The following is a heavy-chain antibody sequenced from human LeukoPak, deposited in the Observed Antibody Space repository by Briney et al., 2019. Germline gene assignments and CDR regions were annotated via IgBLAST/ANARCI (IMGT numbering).Heavy chain of an antibody. V-gene: IGHV3-23*01. J-gene: IGHJ4*02. D-gene: IGHD2-2*01. CDR3: ARDVVAAVGSFDY. CDR1: GFTLSSYE. CDR2: IDYSGDTT. Sequence: PGGSLRLSCTASGFTLSSYEMTWIRQAPGKGLEWVSSIDYSGDTTYYADSVKGRFTISRDNSKNTLYLQLNSLRAEDTAVYYCARDVVAAVGSFDYWGQGTQVTVSS.